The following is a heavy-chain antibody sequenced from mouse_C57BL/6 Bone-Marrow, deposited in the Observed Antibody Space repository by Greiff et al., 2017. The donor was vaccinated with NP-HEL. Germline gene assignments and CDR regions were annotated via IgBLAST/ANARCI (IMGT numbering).Heavy chain of an antibody. CDR2: IWSGGST. CDR3: ARNLVTGTSFAY. V-gene: IGHV2-2*01. D-gene: IGHD2-13*01. Sequence: QVQLQQSGPGLVQPSQSLSITCTVSGFSLTSYGVHWVRQSPGKGLEWLGVIWSGGSTDYNAAIMSRLSISKDNSKSQVFFKMNSLQADDTAIYCRARNLVTGTSFAYRGQGTLVTVSA. CDR1: GFSLTSYG. J-gene: IGHJ3*01.